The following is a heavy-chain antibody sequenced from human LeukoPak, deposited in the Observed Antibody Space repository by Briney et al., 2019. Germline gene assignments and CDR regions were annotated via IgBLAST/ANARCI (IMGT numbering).Heavy chain of an antibody. J-gene: IGHJ3*02. D-gene: IGHD2-2*01. CDR2: ISSSSSTI. Sequence: GGSLRLSCAASGFTFSSYSMNWVRQAPGKGLEWVSYISSSSSTIYYADSVKGRFTISRDDAKNSLYLQMNSLRDEDTAVYYCARDIVVVPAATDAFDIWGQGTMVTVSS. CDR1: GFTFSSYS. V-gene: IGHV3-48*02. CDR3: ARDIVVVPAATDAFDI.